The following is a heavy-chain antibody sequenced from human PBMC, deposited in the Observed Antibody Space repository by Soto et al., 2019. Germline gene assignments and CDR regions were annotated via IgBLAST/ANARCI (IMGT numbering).Heavy chain of an antibody. J-gene: IGHJ6*02. V-gene: IGHV4-39*01. D-gene: IGHD3-10*01. Sequence: SETLSLTCTVSGGSISSSSYYWGWIRQPPGKGLEWIGSIYYSGSTYYNPSLKSRVTISVDTSKNQFSLKLSSVTAADTAVYYCARLWFGEYYYYYGMDVWGQGTTVTVYS. CDR3: ARLWFGEYYYYYGMDV. CDR2: IYYSGST. CDR1: GGSISSSSYY.